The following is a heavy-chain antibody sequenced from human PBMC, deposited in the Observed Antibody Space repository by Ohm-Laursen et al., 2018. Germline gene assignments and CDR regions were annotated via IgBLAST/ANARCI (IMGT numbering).Heavy chain of an antibody. CDR2: INFSGRYI. Sequence: SLRLSCTASGFTFTTYTMNWLRQAPGKGLEWVSSINFSGRYIYYADSVKGRFTISRDNAKKSLLLQMNSLRVEDTAVYYCARPYCGGNCSDPIDSWGQGTLVTVSS. CDR3: ARPYCGGNCSDPIDS. D-gene: IGHD2-21*02. CDR1: GFTFTTYT. V-gene: IGHV3-21*01. J-gene: IGHJ4*02.